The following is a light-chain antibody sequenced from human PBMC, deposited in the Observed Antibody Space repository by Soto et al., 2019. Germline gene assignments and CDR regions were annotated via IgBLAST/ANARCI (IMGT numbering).Light chain of an antibody. J-gene: IGLJ2*01. CDR2: GNN. CDR3: AAWDERLRGLV. Sequence: QSVLTQPPSASGTPGQRVTISCSGSSSSIGSNSVNWFQQLPGTAPKVLIYGNNQRPSGVPDRFSGSKSGTSASLAISGLRSEDEADYYCAAWDERLRGLVFGRGTKLTVL. V-gene: IGLV1-47*02. CDR1: SSSIGSNS.